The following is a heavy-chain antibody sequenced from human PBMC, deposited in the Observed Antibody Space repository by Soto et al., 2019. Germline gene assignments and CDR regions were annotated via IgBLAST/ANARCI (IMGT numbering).Heavy chain of an antibody. V-gene: IGHV1-69*04. CDR3: ARDVMMTNNAFDI. J-gene: IGHJ3*02. CDR1: GGTFSGDT. Sequence: SVKVSCKASGGTFSGDTMNWVRQAPGQGLEWMGRIIPTFGIANYAQKFQGRVTITADKSTSTAYMELSSLRSEDTAVYYCARDVMMTNNAFDIWGQGTMVTVSS. D-gene: IGHD4-17*01. CDR2: IIPTFGIA.